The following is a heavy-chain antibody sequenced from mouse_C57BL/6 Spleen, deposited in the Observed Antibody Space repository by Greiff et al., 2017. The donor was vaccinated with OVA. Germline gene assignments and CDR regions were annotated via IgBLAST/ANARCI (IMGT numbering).Heavy chain of an antibody. J-gene: IGHJ1*03. CDR3: ARYYYGSSDRYFDV. Sequence: QVQLQQPGAELVMPGASVKLSCKASGYTFTSYWMHWVKQRPGQGLEWIGEIDPSDSYTNYNQKFKGKSTLTVDKSSSTAYMQLSSLTSEDSAVYYCARYYYGSSDRYFDVWGTGTTVTVSS. CDR1: GYTFTSYW. D-gene: IGHD1-1*01. CDR2: IDPSDSYT. V-gene: IGHV1-69*01.